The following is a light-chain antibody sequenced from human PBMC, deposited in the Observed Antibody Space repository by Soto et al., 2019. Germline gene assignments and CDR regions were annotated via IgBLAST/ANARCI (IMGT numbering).Light chain of an antibody. V-gene: IGKV4-1*01. Sequence: DIVMTQSPDSLAVSLGERVTMNCRSSQSVLYSSNNKDYLAWYQQKPGQPPKLLIYWASSRELGVPDRFSGSGSGTDFTLAISSLQAEDVAVYYCQQYYITPYTFGQGTKLEMK. CDR3: QQYYITPYT. J-gene: IGKJ2*01. CDR1: QSVLYSSNNKDY. CDR2: WAS.